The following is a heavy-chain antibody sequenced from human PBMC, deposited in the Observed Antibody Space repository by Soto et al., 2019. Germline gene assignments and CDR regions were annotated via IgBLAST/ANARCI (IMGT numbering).Heavy chain of an antibody. V-gene: IGHV3-53*01. Sequence: EVQLVESGGGLIQPGGSLRLSCAASGFAVSSKYMTWVRQAPGKGLEWVSVIYGGGNTYYADSVKGRFTISRDTSKTTLYLQRNSLRAEDTAVYDCVQTTGWPGFDFWGQGTLVTVSS. D-gene: IGHD6-19*01. CDR2: IYGGGNT. CDR1: GFAVSSKY. CDR3: VQTTGWPGFDF. J-gene: IGHJ4*02.